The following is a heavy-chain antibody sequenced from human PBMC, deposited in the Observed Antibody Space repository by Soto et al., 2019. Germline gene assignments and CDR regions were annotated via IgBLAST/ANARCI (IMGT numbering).Heavy chain of an antibody. CDR3: ARHYSSGSRNWFDP. D-gene: IGHD6-19*01. J-gene: IGHJ5*02. V-gene: IGHV4-39*01. CDR1: GGSINSSSYF. CDR2: IYYSGST. Sequence: SETLSLTCSVSGGSINSSSYFWGWVRQPPGKGLEWIGSIYYSGSTYYNPSLRSRVTISVDTSRNQFSLKLSSVTAADTAVFYCARHYSSGSRNWFDPWGQGTLVTVSS.